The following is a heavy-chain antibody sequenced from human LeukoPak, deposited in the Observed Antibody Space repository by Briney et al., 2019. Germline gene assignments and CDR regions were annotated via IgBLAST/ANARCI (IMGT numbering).Heavy chain of an antibody. J-gene: IGHJ4*02. V-gene: IGHV3-48*01. CDR3: ARDLWLDYGGNPAYFDY. D-gene: IGHD4-23*01. CDR1: GFTFSSYS. CDR2: ISSSSSTI. Sequence: PGGSLRLSCAASGFTFSSYSMNWVRQAPGKGLEWVSYISSSSSTIYYADSVKGRFTISRDNAKNSLYLQMNSLRAEDTAVYYCARDLWLDYGGNPAYFDYWGQGTLVTVSS.